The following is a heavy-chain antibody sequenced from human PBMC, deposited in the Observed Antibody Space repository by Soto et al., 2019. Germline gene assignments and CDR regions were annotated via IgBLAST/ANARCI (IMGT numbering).Heavy chain of an antibody. V-gene: IGHV5-51*01. J-gene: IGHJ6*02. CDR1: GYSFTSYW. D-gene: IGHD3-10*01. CDR2: IYPGDSDT. CDR3: PSFAGNNGGVYYYGMDV. Sequence: PGESLKISCXGSGYSFTSYWIGWVRQMPGKGLEWMGIIYPGDSDTRYSPSFQGQVTISADKSISTAYLQWSSLKASDTAMYYCPSFAGNNGGVYYYGMDVWGQGTTVTVSS.